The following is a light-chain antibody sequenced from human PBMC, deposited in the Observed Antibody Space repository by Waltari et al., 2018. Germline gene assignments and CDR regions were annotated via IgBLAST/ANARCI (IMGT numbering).Light chain of an antibody. CDR3: QQYTTYSPYT. CDR1: QTITNW. V-gene: IGKV1-5*03. J-gene: IGKJ2*01. CDR2: QAS. Sequence: DIQMTQSPSTLSASEGDRVTITCRASQTITNWLAWYQQTPGKAPKLLIYQASNLESGVPSRFSGSGSGTEFTLTISSLQPDDFATYYCQQYTTYSPYTFGQGTKLEIK.